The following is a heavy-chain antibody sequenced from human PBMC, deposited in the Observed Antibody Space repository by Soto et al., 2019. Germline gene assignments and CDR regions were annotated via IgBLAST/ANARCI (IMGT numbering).Heavy chain of an antibody. CDR3: ARSIVVVTALDY. D-gene: IGHD2-21*02. CDR2: INPSGGYT. CDR1: GYTFTSYY. V-gene: IGHV1-46*01. Sequence: ASVKVSCKASGYTFTSYYMNWVRQAPGQGLEWLGIINPSGGYTTYAQRFLGRVTITSDTSASTVYMELSSLTSEDTAVYYCARSIVVVTALDYWGQGTLVTVSS. J-gene: IGHJ4*02.